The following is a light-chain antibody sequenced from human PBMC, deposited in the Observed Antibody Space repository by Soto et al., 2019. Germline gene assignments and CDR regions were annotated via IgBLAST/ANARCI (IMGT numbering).Light chain of an antibody. CDR3: CSYAGSSTV. Sequence: QSVLTQPASVSGSPGQSITISCTGTSSDVGSYNLVSWYQQHPGKAPKLMIYEGSKRPSGVSNRFSGSKSGNTASLTIYGLQAEDEADYYCCSYAGSSTVFGGGTKLTVL. J-gene: IGLJ3*02. CDR1: SSDVGSYNL. V-gene: IGLV2-23*01. CDR2: EGS.